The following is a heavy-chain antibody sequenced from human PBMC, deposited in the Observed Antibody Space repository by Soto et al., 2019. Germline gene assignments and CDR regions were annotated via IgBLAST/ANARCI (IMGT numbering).Heavy chain of an antibody. V-gene: IGHV4-59*01. Sequence: PSETLSLTCAVSGGSISSYYWSWIRQPPGKGLEWIGYIYYSGSTNYNPSLKSRVTISVDTSKNQFSLKMSSVTAADTAVYYCARALGYCSGGSCGWFDPWGQGTLVTVSS. CDR3: ARALGYCSGGSCGWFDP. CDR2: IYYSGST. CDR1: GGSISSYY. D-gene: IGHD2-15*01. J-gene: IGHJ5*02.